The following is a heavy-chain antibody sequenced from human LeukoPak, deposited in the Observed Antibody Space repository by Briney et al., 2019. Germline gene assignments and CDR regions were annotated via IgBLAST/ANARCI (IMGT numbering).Heavy chain of an antibody. J-gene: IGHJ4*02. Sequence: ASVKVSCKASVYTFTSYDINWVRQATGQGLEGVGWMNPNSGNTGYAQKFQGRVTITRNTSISTAYMELSSLRSEDTAVYYCARTTYDFWSGYYHFDYWGQGTLVTVSS. D-gene: IGHD3-3*01. CDR2: MNPNSGNT. CDR1: VYTFTSYD. V-gene: IGHV1-8*03. CDR3: ARTTYDFWSGYYHFDY.